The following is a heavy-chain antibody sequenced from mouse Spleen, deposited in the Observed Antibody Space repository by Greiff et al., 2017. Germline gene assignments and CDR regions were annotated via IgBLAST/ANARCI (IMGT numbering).Heavy chain of an antibody. CDR1: GFSLTSYA. J-gene: IGHJ3*01. D-gene: IGHD2-1*01. V-gene: IGHV2-9-1*01. CDR3: ARNDGNFAWFAY. Sequence: VKLVESGPGLVAPSQSLSITCTVSGFSLTSYAISWVRQPPGKGLEWLGVIWTGGGTNYNSALKSRLSISKDNSKSQVFLKMNRLQTDDTARYYCARNDGNFAWFAYWGQGTLVTVSA. CDR2: IWTGGGT.